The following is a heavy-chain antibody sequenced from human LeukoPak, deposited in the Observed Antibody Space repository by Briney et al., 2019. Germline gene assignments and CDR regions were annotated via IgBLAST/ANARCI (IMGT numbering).Heavy chain of an antibody. D-gene: IGHD2-2*01. CDR1: GGSISSYY. CDR2: IYTSGST. CDR3: ARHPGSTSLNWFDP. V-gene: IGHV4-4*09. J-gene: IGHJ5*02. Sequence: PSETQSLTCTVSGGSISSYYWSWIRQPPGKGLEWIGYIYTSGSTNYNPSLKSRVTISVDTSKNQFSLKLSSVTAADTAVYYCARHPGSTSLNWFDPWGQGTLVTVSS.